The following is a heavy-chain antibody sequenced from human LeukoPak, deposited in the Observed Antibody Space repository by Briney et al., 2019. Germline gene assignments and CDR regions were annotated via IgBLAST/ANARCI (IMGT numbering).Heavy chain of an antibody. CDR2: ITGDGKII. D-gene: IGHD5-24*01. Sequence: GGSLRLSCAASGFTFRTYAMNWVRQAPGKGQEWVSVITGDGKIIYSADSVKGRFSISRDNSRNTLYLQMNSLRAEDTATYYCTKDRQPDGLYNFDYWGQGTQVSVSS. V-gene: IGHV3-23*01. J-gene: IGHJ4*02. CDR1: GFTFRTYA. CDR3: TKDRQPDGLYNFDY.